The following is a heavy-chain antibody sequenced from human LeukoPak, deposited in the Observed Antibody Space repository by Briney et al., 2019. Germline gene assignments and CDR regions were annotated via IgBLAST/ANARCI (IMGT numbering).Heavy chain of an antibody. Sequence: GASVKVSCKAPGYTFTSYGISWVRQAPGQGLEWMGWISGNNGNTNYAQKLQGRVTMTTDTSTSTAYVELRSLRSDDTALYYCARVRVNYVWGNYPVDYWGQGTLVTVSS. D-gene: IGHD3-16*02. CDR1: GYTFTSYG. CDR2: ISGNNGNT. V-gene: IGHV1-18*01. J-gene: IGHJ4*02. CDR3: ARVRVNYVWGNYPVDY.